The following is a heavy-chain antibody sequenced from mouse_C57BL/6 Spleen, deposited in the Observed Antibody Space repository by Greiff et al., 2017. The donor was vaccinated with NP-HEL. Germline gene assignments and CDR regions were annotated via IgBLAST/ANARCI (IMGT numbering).Heavy chain of an antibody. D-gene: IGHD2-4*01. CDR2: IWSGGST. CDR3: ARLITTRYYAMDY. Sequence: QVQLKQSGPGLVQPSQSLSITCTVSGFSLTSYGVHWVRQSPGKGLEWLGVIWSGGSTDYNAAFISRLSISKDNSKSQVFFKMNSLQADDTAIYYCARLITTRYYAMDYWGQGTSVTVSS. V-gene: IGHV2-2*01. CDR1: GFSLTSYG. J-gene: IGHJ4*01.